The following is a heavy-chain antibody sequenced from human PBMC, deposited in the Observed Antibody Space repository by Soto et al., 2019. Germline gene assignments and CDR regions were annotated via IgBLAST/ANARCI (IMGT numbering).Heavy chain of an antibody. D-gene: IGHD2-2*01. CDR3: AREGGHCRSTSCRYGLNWFDP. J-gene: IGHJ5*02. CDR2: ISYDGVNK. Sequence: QVQLVESGGGVVQPGRSLRLSCAASGFTFSSYAMHWVRQAPGKGLEWVAVISYDGVNKYYADSVKGRFTISRDNSKNTLYLQMNSLRAEDTAVFNCAREGGHCRSTSCRYGLNWFDPWGKGTLVTVSS. CDR1: GFTFSSYA. V-gene: IGHV3-30-3*01.